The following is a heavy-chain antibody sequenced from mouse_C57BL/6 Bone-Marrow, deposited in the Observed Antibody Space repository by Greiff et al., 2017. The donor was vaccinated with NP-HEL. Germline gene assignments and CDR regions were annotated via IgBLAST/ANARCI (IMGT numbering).Heavy chain of an antibody. CDR1: GFTFSSYG. CDR3: ARREVTTVFDY. CDR2: ISSGGSYT. V-gene: IGHV5-6*01. D-gene: IGHD2-2*01. J-gene: IGHJ2*01. Sequence: EVHLVESGGDLVKPGGSLKLSCAASGFTFSSYGMSWVRQTPDKRLEWVATISSGGSYTYYPDSVKGRFTISRDNAKNTLYLQMSSLKSEDTAMYYCARREVTTVFDYWGQGTTLTVSS.